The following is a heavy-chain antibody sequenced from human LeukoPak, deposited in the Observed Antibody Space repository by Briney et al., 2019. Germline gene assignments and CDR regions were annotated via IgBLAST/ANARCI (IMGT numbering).Heavy chain of an antibody. CDR3: SAISYLALDI. CDR2: IKEDGNEK. V-gene: IGHV3-7*03. Sequence: PGGSLRLSCAASTFTFRNYWMSWVRQAPGKGLEWVANIKEDGNEKDYVDSVKGRFTISRDNAKNSLYLQMNTLRAEDTAVYYCSAISYLALDIWGQGTMVTVSP. CDR1: TFTFRNYW. J-gene: IGHJ3*02. D-gene: IGHD2/OR15-2a*01.